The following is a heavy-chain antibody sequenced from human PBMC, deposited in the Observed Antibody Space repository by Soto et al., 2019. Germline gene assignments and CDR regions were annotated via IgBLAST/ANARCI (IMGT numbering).Heavy chain of an antibody. J-gene: IGHJ4*02. D-gene: IGHD1-1*01. CDR1: GYTFTSYD. Sequence: RASVKVSCKASGYTFTSYDIYWVRQATGQGLEWMGWMNPNTGNSAYAQKFQGRVTVTSDTSRNTVHMELTSLRSEDTAVYYCARRAETNGWNGFGADKYYFDFWGQGTLVTVSS. CDR2: MNPNTGNS. CDR3: ARRAETNGWNGFGADKYYFDF. V-gene: IGHV1-8*01.